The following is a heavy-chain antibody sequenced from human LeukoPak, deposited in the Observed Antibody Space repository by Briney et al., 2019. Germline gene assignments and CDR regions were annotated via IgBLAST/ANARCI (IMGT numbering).Heavy chain of an antibody. CDR1: GFSFSNYA. CDR3: ARTGVGGGYRFDS. V-gene: IGHV3-23*01. D-gene: IGHD1-26*01. J-gene: IGHJ4*02. Sequence: GGSLRLSCVASGFSFSNYAMTWVRQAPGKGLEWVSSISGSGGSTYYADSVRGRFTISRDNFKNTLDVQMSSLGVEDTAIYYCARTGVGGGYRFDSWGQGTLVTVSS. CDR2: ISGSGGST.